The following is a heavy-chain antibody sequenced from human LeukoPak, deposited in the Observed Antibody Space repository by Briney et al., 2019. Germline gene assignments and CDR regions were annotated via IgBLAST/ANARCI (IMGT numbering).Heavy chain of an antibody. J-gene: IGHJ6*03. D-gene: IGHD2-2*02. CDR1: GYTFTSYG. V-gene: IGHV1-46*01. CDR3: ARVAAEVVGVPGAIGFGWVRRDYYYMDV. CDR2: INPTGGST. Sequence: GASVKVSCKASGYTFTSYGISWVRQAPGEGLEWMGIINPTGGSTSYAQKFQGRVTMTRDMSTSTVYMEMSRLRSEDTAVYYCARVAAEVVGVPGAIGFGWVRRDYYYMDVWGKGTTVTVSS.